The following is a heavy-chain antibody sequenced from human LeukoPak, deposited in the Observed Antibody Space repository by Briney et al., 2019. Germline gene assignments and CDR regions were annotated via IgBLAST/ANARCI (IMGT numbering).Heavy chain of an antibody. CDR1: GFTVSSNY. CDR2: IYSGGST. J-gene: IGHJ5*02. Sequence: PGGSLRLSCAASGFTVSSNYMSWVRQARGKGLEWVSAIYSGGSTYYADSVKGRFTISRDNSKNTLYLQMNSLRAEDTAVYYCASLNWFDPWGQGTLVTVSS. CDR3: ASLNWFDP. V-gene: IGHV3-66*02.